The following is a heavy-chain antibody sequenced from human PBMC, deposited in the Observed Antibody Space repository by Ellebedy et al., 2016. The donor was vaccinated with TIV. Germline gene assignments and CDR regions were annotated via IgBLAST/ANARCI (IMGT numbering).Heavy chain of an antibody. Sequence: PGGSLRLSCAASGFTFSSYWMSWVRQAPGKGLEWVASIKQDGSENHYVDSVRGRITISRDNAKNSLYLQMNSLRAEDTAVYYCAKHIATPGTYYYYHYGMDVWGQGTTVTVSS. D-gene: IGHD6-13*01. J-gene: IGHJ6*02. CDR1: GFTFSSYW. CDR3: AKHIATPGTYYYYHYGMDV. CDR2: IKQDGSEN. V-gene: IGHV3-7*01.